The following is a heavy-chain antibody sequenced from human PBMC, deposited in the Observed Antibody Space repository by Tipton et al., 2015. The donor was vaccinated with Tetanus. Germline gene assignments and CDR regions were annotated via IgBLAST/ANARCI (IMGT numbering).Heavy chain of an antibody. J-gene: IGHJ4*02. CDR2: IYYSGST. CDR1: GGSISSGGYY. D-gene: IGHD3-9*01. CDR3: ARGEQGLRYFDWLPTFFDY. V-gene: IGHV4-61*08. Sequence: TLSLTCTVSGGSISSGGYYWSWIRQPPGKGLGWIGYIYYSGSTNYNPSLKSRVTISVDTSKNQFSLKLSSVTAADTAVYYCARGEQGLRYFDWLPTFFDYWGQGTLVTVSS.